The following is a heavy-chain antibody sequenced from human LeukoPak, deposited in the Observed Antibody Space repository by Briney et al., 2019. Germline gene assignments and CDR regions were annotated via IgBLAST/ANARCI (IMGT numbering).Heavy chain of an antibody. CDR2: ISNSGST. CDR3: ARLLYGSGGYYSGRKFYFDH. CDR1: GGSISTYY. Sequence: SETLSLTCSVSGGSISTYYWSWIRQAPGRGLEWIGYISNSGSTNYNPSLKSRITISVDTSKNQFSLRLGSVTAADTALYYCARLLYGSGGYYSGRKFYFDHWGQGSLVIVSS. V-gene: IGHV4-59*08. D-gene: IGHD3-10*01. J-gene: IGHJ4*02.